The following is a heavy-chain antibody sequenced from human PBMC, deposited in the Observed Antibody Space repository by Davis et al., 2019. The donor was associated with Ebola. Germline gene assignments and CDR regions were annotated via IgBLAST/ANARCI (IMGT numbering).Heavy chain of an antibody. CDR2: IWNDGSNI. D-gene: IGHD3-3*01. J-gene: IGHJ3*02. Sequence: GESLKISCAASGFTFSSYGMHWVRQAPGKGLEWVALIWNDGSNIHYGDSAKGRFTISRDNSENTLHLQMNSLRAEDTAVYYCARDDLEIGNGFDIWGQGTVLIVSS. CDR3: ARDDLEIGNGFDI. CDR1: GFTFSSYG. V-gene: IGHV3-33*08.